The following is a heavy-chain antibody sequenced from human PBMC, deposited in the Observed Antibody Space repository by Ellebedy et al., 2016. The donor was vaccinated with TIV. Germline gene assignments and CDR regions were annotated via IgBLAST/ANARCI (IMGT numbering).Heavy chain of an antibody. J-gene: IGHJ4*02. D-gene: IGHD2-15*01. Sequence: GESLKISCAASGFTFSNYVMSWVRQAPGKGLEWVSSISGGVGNTYYAASVKGRFTISRDNSKNTLYLQMNSLRAEDTAVYYCAKGCGGSCYWEAYWGQGTRVTVSS. CDR2: ISGGVGNT. V-gene: IGHV3-23*01. CDR1: GFTFSNYV. CDR3: AKGCGGSCYWEAY.